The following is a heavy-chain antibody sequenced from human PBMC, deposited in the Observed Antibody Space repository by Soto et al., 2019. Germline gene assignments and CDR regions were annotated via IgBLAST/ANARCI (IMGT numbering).Heavy chain of an antibody. Sequence: QVQLQESGPGLVKPSETLSLTCTVSGGSVRSGSYYWSWIRQPPGKGLEWFGYIYYSGNTNFNPSLKSRVTISVDTSKSQFSLKLSSVTAADTAVYYCAMTPFDRLRRFDPWGQGTLVTVYS. CDR1: GGSVRSGSYY. D-gene: IGHD5-12*01. CDR3: AMTPFDRLRRFDP. CDR2: IYYSGNT. V-gene: IGHV4-61*01. J-gene: IGHJ5*02.